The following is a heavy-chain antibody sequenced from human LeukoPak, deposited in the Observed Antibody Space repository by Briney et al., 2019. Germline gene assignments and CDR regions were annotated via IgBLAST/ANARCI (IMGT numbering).Heavy chain of an antibody. CDR1: GGSISSSSYY. CDR2: IYYSGST. D-gene: IGHD6-6*01. Sequence: SETLSLTCTVSGGSISSSSYYWGWIRQPPGKGLEWIGSIYYSGSTYYNPSLKSRVTISVDTSKNQFSLKLSSVTAADTAVYYCARQGIAARPAYYFDYWGQGTLVTVSS. CDR3: ARQGIAARPAYYFDY. J-gene: IGHJ4*02. V-gene: IGHV4-39*01.